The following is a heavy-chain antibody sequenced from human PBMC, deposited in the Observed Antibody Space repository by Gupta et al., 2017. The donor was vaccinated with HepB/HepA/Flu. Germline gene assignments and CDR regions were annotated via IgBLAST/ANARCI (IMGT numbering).Heavy chain of an antibody. CDR2: VNTGNGNT. CDR3: ARGAGYRQAGTPLFAY. Sequence: QVQLSQSGAEVKKHGSSVKLSCKASGYTFKNYHMHWIRKAPGQRPEWLGWVNTGNGNTLYSQNFQARINISRDASATTSYMELSSLTSEDSAVYYCARGAGYRQAGTPLFAYGGHGALVTVSS. D-gene: IGHD1-1*01. V-gene: IGHV1-3*04. J-gene: IGHJ4*01. CDR1: GYTFKNYH.